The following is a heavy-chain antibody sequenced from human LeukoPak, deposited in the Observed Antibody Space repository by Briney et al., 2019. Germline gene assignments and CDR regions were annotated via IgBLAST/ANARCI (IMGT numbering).Heavy chain of an antibody. V-gene: IGHV3-30-3*01. CDR1: GFTFSSYA. CDR2: ISYDGSNK. J-gene: IGHJ6*02. Sequence: GGSLRLSCAASGFTFSSYAVSWVRQAPGKGLEWVAVISYDGSNKYCADSVKGRFTISRDNSKNTLYLQMNSLRAEDTAVYYCARGSGFGGIYYYGMDVWGQGTTVTVSS. CDR3: ARGSGFGGIYYYGMDV. D-gene: IGHD3-10*01.